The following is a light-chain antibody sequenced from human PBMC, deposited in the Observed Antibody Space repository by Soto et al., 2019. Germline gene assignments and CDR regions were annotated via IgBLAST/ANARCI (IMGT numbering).Light chain of an antibody. Sequence: QSVLTQPPSVSGAPGQRVTISCTGSSSNVGAGYDVHWYQQLPGTAPKVLIYDNTKRPSGVPARFSGSKSGTSASLAITGLHAEDEADYYCHSYDSSLSVQVFGGGTKLTVL. CDR1: SSNVGAGYD. CDR3: HSYDSSLSVQV. CDR2: DNT. J-gene: IGLJ2*01. V-gene: IGLV1-40*01.